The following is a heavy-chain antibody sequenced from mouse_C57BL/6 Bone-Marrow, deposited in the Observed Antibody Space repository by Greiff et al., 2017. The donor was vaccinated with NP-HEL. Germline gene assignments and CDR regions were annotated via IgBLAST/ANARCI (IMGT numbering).Heavy chain of an antibody. D-gene: IGHD1-1*01. CDR2: IDPSDSYT. Sequence: QVQLQQPGAELVRPGTSVKLSCKASGYTFTSYWMHWVKQRPGQGLEWIGVIDPSDSYTNYNQKFKGKATLTVDTSSSTAYMQLSSLTSEGSAVYYCARWGYGSSDWGKVTTLTVSS. J-gene: IGHJ2*01. V-gene: IGHV1-59*01. CDR3: ARWGYGSSD. CDR1: GYTFTSYW.